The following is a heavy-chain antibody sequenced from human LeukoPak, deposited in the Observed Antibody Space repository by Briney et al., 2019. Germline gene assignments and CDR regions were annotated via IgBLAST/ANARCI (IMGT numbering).Heavy chain of an antibody. V-gene: IGHV4-59*08. J-gene: IGHJ5*02. CDR3: AKYDSRGWFDP. CDR2: IYSSGST. Sequence: PSETLSLTCTVSGGSISSYYWSWIRQPPGKGLEWIGYIYSSGSTNYSPSLKSRVTISVDTSKNQFSLKLSSVTAADTAVYYCAKYDSRGWFDPWGQGTLVTVSS. D-gene: IGHD3-3*01. CDR1: GGSISSYY.